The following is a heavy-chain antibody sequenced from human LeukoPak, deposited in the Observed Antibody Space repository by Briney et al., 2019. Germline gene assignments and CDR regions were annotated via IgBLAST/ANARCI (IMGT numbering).Heavy chain of an antibody. J-gene: IGHJ4*02. CDR3: ARSSSVALTFFDY. CDR1: GGTFSSYA. D-gene: IGHD6-19*01. CDR2: IIPIFGTA. Sequence: ASVKVSCKASGGTFSSYAISWGRQAPGQGLEWMGGIIPIFGTANYAQKFQGRVTITADESTSTAYMELSSLRSEDTAVYYCARSSSVALTFFDYWGQGTLVTVSS. V-gene: IGHV1-69*13.